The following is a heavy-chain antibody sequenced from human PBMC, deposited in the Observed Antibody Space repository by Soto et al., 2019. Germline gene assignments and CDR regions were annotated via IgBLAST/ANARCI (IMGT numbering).Heavy chain of an antibody. CDR2: ISYDGSIK. J-gene: IGHJ6*02. Sequence: GGSLRLSCAASGFTFSDYGMHWVRQAPGKGLEWVAIISYDGSIKYYGDSVKGRFTISRDYSQNTLYLQMNSLRPDDTAVYYCAKGFLRWSSTCYVACGNYYGMDVWGQGTTVTVSS. D-gene: IGHD2-2*01. V-gene: IGHV3-30*18. CDR1: GFTFSDYG. CDR3: AKGFLRWSSTCYVACGNYYGMDV.